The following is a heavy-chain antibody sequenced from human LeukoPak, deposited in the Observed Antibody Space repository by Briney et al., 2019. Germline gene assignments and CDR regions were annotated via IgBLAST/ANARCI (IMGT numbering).Heavy chain of an antibody. CDR1: GFTFTTYG. D-gene: IGHD6-6*01. CDR2: IYPDGNNK. V-gene: IGHV3-30*02. CDR3: AKDHSSSGNY. Sequence: PGGSLRLSCAASGFTFTTYGMHWVRQAPGKGLEWVACIYPDGNNKDYADSVKGRFIISRDNSKNILFLQMNSLRAADTAVYYCAKDHSSSGNYWGQGTLVTVSS. J-gene: IGHJ4*02.